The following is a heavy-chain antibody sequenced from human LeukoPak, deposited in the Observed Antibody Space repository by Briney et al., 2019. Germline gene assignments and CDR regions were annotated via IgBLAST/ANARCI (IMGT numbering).Heavy chain of an antibody. CDR2: INSDGRTT. Sequence: PGGSLRLSCAASEFTFSSYWMHWVRHAPGKGMVWVSRINSDGRTTIYADSVKGRFTISRDNGKNTVYLQMNSLRAEDTAVYYCAREGYYDSSGYSIRFSYWGQGTLVTVSS. D-gene: IGHD3-22*01. CDR1: EFTFSSYW. V-gene: IGHV3-74*01. J-gene: IGHJ4*02. CDR3: AREGYYDSSGYSIRFSY.